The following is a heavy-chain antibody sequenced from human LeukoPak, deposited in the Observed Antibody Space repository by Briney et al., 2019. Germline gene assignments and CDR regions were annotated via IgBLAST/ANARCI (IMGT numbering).Heavy chain of an antibody. CDR3: AKRGVLIRAVIIVGFHKEAYYFDY. CDR2: ISDSGGST. CDR1: GITLSNYG. D-gene: IGHD3-10*01. J-gene: IGHJ4*02. V-gene: IGHV3-23*01. Sequence: GGSLRLSCAVSGITLSNYGMRWVRQAPGKGLEWVAGISDSGGSTNYADSVKGRFTISRDNTKNTLYLQMNSLRAEDTAVYFCAKRGVLIRAVIIVGFHKEAYYFDYWGQGALVTVSS.